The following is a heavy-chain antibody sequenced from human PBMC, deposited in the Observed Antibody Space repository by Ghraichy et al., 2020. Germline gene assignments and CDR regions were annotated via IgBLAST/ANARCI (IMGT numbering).Heavy chain of an antibody. CDR2: ITSSGRTI. Sequence: GGSLRLSCVGSGFTLSSYSMNWVRQSPGKGLEWVSYITSSGRTIFYADSVKGRFTISRDNAQNSLYLQMNSLRDEDTAVYYCARGSRVVRFYYYDGMDVWGPGTTVTVS. CDR3: ARGSRVVRFYYYDGMDV. J-gene: IGHJ6*02. V-gene: IGHV3-48*02. CDR1: GFTLSSYS. D-gene: IGHD4-23*01.